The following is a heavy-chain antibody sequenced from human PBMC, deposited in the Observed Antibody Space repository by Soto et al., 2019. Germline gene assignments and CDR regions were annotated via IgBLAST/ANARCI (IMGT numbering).Heavy chain of an antibody. CDR1: GFTFSDHY. V-gene: IGHV3-72*01. CDR2: IRNKANSYTT. CDR3: ARDSGKGAYFDY. D-gene: IGHD1-26*01. J-gene: IGHJ4*01. Sequence: EVQLVESGGGLVEPGGSQRLSCAASGFTFSDHYMDWVRQAPGKGLEWVGRIRNKANSYTTDYAASVKGRFTISRDDSKDSLYPQMNSLKTEATAIYYCARDSGKGAYFDYWGHGTLATVSS.